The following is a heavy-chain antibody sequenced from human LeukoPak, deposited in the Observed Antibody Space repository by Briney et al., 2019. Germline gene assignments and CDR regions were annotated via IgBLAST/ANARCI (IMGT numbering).Heavy chain of an antibody. CDR1: GYTFTSYG. Sequence: WASVKVSCKASGYTFTSYGISWVRQAPGQGLEWMGWISAYNGNTNYAQKLQGRGTMTTDTSTSTAYMELSRLRSDDTAVYYCARGSYCSSTSCYFYYFDYWGQGTLVTVSS. CDR3: ARGSYCSSTSCYFYYFDY. D-gene: IGHD2-2*01. CDR2: ISAYNGNT. V-gene: IGHV1-18*01. J-gene: IGHJ4*02.